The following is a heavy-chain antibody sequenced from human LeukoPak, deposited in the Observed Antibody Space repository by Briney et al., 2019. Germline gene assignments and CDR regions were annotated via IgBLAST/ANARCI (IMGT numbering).Heavy chain of an antibody. D-gene: IGHD2-15*01. CDR2: INEDGSIT. J-gene: IGHJ6*02. CDR1: GFTFRTYW. CDR3: ARDQRDTVVVVAAMGYYYGMDV. Sequence: GGSLRLSCAVSGFTFRTYWMHWVRQVPGEGLVWVSRINEDGSITNYADSVKGRFTISRDNSKNTLYLQMNSLRPEDTAVYYCARDQRDTVVVVAAMGYYYGMDVWGQGTTVTVSS. V-gene: IGHV3-74*01.